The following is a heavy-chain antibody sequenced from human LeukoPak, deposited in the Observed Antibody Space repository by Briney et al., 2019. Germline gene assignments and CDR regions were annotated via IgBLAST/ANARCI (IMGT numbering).Heavy chain of an antibody. V-gene: IGHV4-59*08. CDR3: ARRGTGNWGRFDY. Sequence: SETLSLTCTVSGDSISSYYWSWIRQPPGKGLEWIGYIYDSGRTNYNPSLKSRVTMSVDTSKNQFSLKLSSVTAADTAVYYCARRGTGNWGRFDYWGQGILVTVSS. CDR2: IYDSGRT. D-gene: IGHD7-27*01. CDR1: GDSISSYY. J-gene: IGHJ4*02.